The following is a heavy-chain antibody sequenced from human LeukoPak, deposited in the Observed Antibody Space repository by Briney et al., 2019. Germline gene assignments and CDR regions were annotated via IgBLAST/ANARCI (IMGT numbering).Heavy chain of an antibody. V-gene: IGHV3-33*01. CDR1: GFTFSSFA. D-gene: IGHD6-19*01. CDR2: IWYDGSNK. Sequence: PGGSLRLSCAASGFTFSSFAMHWVRQAPGKGLEWVAVIWYDGSNKYYADSVKGRFTISRDNSKNTLYLQMNSLRAEDTAVYYCAMYSSAWYAVYWGQGTLVTVSS. CDR3: AMYSSAWYAVY. J-gene: IGHJ4*02.